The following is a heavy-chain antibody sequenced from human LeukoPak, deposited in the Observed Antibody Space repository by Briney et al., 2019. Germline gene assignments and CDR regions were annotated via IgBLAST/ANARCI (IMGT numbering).Heavy chain of an antibody. D-gene: IGHD2/OR15-2a*01. CDR3: ARDLNRYSWFDP. CDR2: IYYSGST. Sequence: KPSETLSLTCTVSGGSISSYYWSWIRQPPGKGLEWIGYIYYSGSTNYNPSLKSRVTISVDTSKNQFSLKLSSVTAADTAVYYCARDLNRYSWFDPWGQGTLVTVSS. V-gene: IGHV4-59*01. CDR1: GGSISSYY. J-gene: IGHJ5*02.